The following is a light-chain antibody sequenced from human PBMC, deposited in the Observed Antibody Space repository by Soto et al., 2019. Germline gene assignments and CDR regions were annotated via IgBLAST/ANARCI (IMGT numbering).Light chain of an antibody. V-gene: IGKV3-11*01. CDR3: QTCSDSPTP. CDR1: QSVSSY. J-gene: IGKJ5*01. CDR2: DAS. Sequence: EIVLRQSPATLSLSAGERATLSCRASQSVSSYLVWYQQKPGQAPRLLIYDASNRATGIPARFSGSGSGTDFTLTISSLDPYVCGIDSSQTCSDSPTPFGQGTSLES.